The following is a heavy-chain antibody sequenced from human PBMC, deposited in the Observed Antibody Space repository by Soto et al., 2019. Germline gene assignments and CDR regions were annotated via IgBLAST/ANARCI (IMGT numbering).Heavy chain of an antibody. Sequence: LSLTCTVSSGFISSGDYYWSWIRQSPGKGLEWIGYVHFSGSAYYNPSLKSRLSISVDTSKNQFSLRPTSMTASDAAVYYCARASYLGGYCMTFDYWGQGTQVTVSS. J-gene: IGHJ4*02. CDR1: SGFISSGDYY. CDR2: VHFSGSA. D-gene: IGHD3-10*01. CDR3: ARASYLGGYCMTFDY. V-gene: IGHV4-30-4*01.